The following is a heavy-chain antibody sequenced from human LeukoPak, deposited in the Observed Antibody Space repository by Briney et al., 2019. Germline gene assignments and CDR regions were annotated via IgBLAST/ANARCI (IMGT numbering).Heavy chain of an antibody. CDR3: ARLGCSSTSCYVGYYYYYMDV. D-gene: IGHD2-2*01. J-gene: IGHJ6*03. Sequence: SETLSLTCTVSGGSISSNSYCWGWIRQPPGKGLEWIGTIYYSGSTYYIPSLKSRVTISVDTSKNQFSLKLSSVTAADTAVYYCARLGCSSTSCYVGYYYYYMDVWGKGTTVTVSS. CDR2: IYYSGST. V-gene: IGHV4-39*07. CDR1: GGSISSNSYC.